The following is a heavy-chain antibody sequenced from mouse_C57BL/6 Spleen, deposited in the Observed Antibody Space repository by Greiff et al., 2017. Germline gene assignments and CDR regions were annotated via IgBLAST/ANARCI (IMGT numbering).Heavy chain of an antibody. D-gene: IGHD1-1*01. CDR2: ISSGSSTI. J-gene: IGHJ4*01. CDR3: ASERYLIYEMDY. V-gene: IGHV5-17*01. Sequence: VQLKESGGGLVKPGASLKLSCAASGFTFSDYGMHWVRQAPEQGLEWVAYISSGSSTIYYADKVKGRFTISRDNAKNTLFLQMTSLRSEDTSMDYCASERYLIYEMDYWGQGTSVTVSS. CDR1: GFTFSDYG.